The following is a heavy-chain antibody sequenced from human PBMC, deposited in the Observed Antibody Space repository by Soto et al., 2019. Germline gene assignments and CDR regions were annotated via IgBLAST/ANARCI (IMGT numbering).Heavy chain of an antibody. V-gene: IGHV3-30-3*01. D-gene: IGHD6-13*01. CDR2: ISHDGVTK. Sequence: GGSLRLSCAASGSSFPKYPMHWVRQTPDKGLEWVAVISHDGVTKNSADSVKGRFSISRDNSRNTLYLEMNSLRTEDTAMYYCASAGHSSSWERLDTWGQGTLVTVSS. CDR1: GSSFPKYP. J-gene: IGHJ5*02. CDR3: ASAGHSSSWERLDT.